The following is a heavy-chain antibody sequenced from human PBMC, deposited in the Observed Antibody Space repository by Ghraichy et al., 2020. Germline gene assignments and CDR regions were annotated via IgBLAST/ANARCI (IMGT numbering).Heavy chain of an antibody. CDR2: IFYSGGT. J-gene: IGHJ4*02. V-gene: IGHV4-59*01. CDR1: GASISNFY. CDR3: ARNFKIAPDSSGWSFDY. D-gene: IGHD6-19*01. Sequence: SETLSLTCSVSGASISNFYWSWIRQPPGKGLELIGYIFYSGGTKYNSSLKSRLTISLAKSKNQFSLNLRSVTAADTAVYYCARNFKIAPDSSGWSFDYWGQGAPVTVSS.